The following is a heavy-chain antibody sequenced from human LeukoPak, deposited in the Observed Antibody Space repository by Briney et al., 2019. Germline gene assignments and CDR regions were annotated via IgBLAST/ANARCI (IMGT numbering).Heavy chain of an antibody. J-gene: IGHJ4*02. CDR3: ARDPRGYCSSTSCYPYFDY. CDR1: GFTFSSYS. V-gene: IGHV3-21*01. CDR2: ISSSSSYI. Sequence: PVGSLRLSCAASGFTFSSYSMNWVRQAPGKGLEWVSSISSSSSYIYYADSVKGRFTISRDNAKNSLYLQMNSLRAEDTAVYYCARDPRGYCSSTSCYPYFDYWGQGTLVTVSS. D-gene: IGHD2-2*01.